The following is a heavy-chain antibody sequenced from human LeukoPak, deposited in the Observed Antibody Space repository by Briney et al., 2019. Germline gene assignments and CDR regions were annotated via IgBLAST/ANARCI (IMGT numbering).Heavy chain of an antibody. CDR2: ISYDGSNK. J-gene: IGHJ5*02. CDR1: GFTFSSYG. D-gene: IGHD6-13*01. CDR3: ARSGGPFSSRSWYLWFDP. V-gene: IGHV3-30*03. Sequence: PGRSLRLSCAASGFTFSSYGMHWVRQAPGKGLEWVAVISYDGSNKYYADSVKGRFTISRDNSKKTLHLQMNSLRAEDTAVYYCARSGGPFSSRSWYLWFDPWGQGTLVTVSS.